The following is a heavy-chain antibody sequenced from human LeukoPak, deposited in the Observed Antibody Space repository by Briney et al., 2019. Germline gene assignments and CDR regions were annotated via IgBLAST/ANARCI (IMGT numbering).Heavy chain of an antibody. V-gene: IGHV3-21*01. Sequence: GGSLRLSCAASGFTFTTYTMNWVRQAPGRGLEWVSDISSSGRYIDYADSVKGRFTVSRDNAKNSLFLQMNSLRAEDTAVYYCARSLIAGGAFDIWGQGTMVTVSS. J-gene: IGHJ3*02. CDR2: ISSSGRYI. CDR1: GFTFTTYT. CDR3: ARSLIAGGAFDI. D-gene: IGHD2-21*01.